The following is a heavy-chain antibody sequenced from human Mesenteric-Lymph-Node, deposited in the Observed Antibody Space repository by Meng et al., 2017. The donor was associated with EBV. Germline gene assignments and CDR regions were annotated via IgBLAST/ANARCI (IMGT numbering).Heavy chain of an antibody. Sequence: QITVKESGPTLVQPTQTLTLTCTFSGFSLSTRGVLVGWIRQPPGQALEWLALVYWDDDKRYSPSLKSRLSITKNTSKNQVVLTMADMDPVDTGTYYCAGWSARLEYWGPGTLVTVSS. J-gene: IGHJ4*02. D-gene: IGHD3-3*01. CDR2: VYWDDDK. CDR1: GFSLSTRGVL. V-gene: IGHV2-5*02. CDR3: AGWSARLEY.